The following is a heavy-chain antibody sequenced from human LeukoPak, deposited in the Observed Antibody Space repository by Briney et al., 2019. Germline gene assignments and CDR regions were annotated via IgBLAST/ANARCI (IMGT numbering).Heavy chain of an antibody. J-gene: IGHJ3*02. CDR2: IYYSGST. D-gene: IGHD5-12*01. V-gene: IGHV4-39*07. CDR3: ASAQRYSGYDYGAFDI. CDR1: GGSISSSSYY. Sequence: SETLSLTCTVSGGSISSSSYYWGWIRQPPGKGLEWIGSIYYSGSTNYNPSLKSRVTISVDTSKNQFSLKLSSVTAADTAVYYCASAQRYSGYDYGAFDIWGQGTMVTVSS.